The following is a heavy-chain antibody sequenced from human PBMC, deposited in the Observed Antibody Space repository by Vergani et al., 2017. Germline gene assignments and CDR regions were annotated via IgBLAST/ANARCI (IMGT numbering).Heavy chain of an antibody. V-gene: IGHV4-61*02. D-gene: IGHD6-13*01. CDR2: IYTSGST. CDR1: GGSISSGSYY. CDR3: ARAAAGTRRPIDYFDY. J-gene: IGHJ4*02. Sequence: QVQLQESGPGLVKPSQTLSLTCTVSGGSISSGSYYWSWIRQPAGKGLEWIGRIYTSGSTNYNPSPKIRVTISVDTSKNQFSLKLSSVTAADTAVYYCARAAAGTRRPIDYFDYWGQGTLVTVSS.